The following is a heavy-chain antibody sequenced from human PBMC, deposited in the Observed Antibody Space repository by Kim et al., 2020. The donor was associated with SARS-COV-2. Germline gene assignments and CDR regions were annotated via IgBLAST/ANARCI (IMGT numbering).Heavy chain of an antibody. CDR3: TRLHFDWLLSYYFDY. CDR1: GFTFGDYA. J-gene: IGHJ4*02. V-gene: IGHV3-49*03. CDR2: IRSKAYGGTT. Sequence: GGSLRLSCTASGFTFGDYAMSWFRQAPGKGLEWVGFIRSKAYGGTTEYAASVKGRFTISRDDSKSIAYLQMNSLKTEDTAVYYCTRLHFDWLLSYYFDYWGQGTLVTVSS. D-gene: IGHD3-9*01.